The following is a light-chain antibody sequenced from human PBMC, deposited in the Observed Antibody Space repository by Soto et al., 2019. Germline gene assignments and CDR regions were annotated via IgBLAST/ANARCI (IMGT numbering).Light chain of an antibody. Sequence: QAVVTQPPSASGTPGQRVTISCSGSSSNIGTNYVYWYQHLPGTAPKLLIYRNNQRPSGVPDRFSGSKSGTSASLAISGLRSEDESYYYCATWDVSLSGWVFGGGTKVTVL. J-gene: IGLJ3*02. CDR1: SSNIGTNY. CDR3: ATWDVSLSGWV. CDR2: RNN. V-gene: IGLV1-47*01.